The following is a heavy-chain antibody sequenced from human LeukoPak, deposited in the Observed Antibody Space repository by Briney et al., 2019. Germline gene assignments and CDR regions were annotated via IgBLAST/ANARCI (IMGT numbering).Heavy chain of an antibody. CDR3: ARYSGSYPHDAFDI. CDR2: IYYSGST. J-gene: IGHJ3*02. V-gene: IGHV4-59*01. D-gene: IGHD1-26*01. Sequence: SGTLSLTCTVSGGSISSYYWSWIRQPPGKGLEWIGYIYYSGSTSYNPSLKSRVTISVDTSKNHFSLKLSSVTAADTAVYYCARYSGSYPHDAFDIWGQGTMVTVSS. CDR1: GGSISSYY.